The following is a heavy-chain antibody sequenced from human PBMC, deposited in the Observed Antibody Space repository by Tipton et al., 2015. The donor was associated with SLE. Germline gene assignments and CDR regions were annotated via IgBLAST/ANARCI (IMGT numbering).Heavy chain of an antibody. V-gene: IGHV3-74*01. CDR3: ARGTGYSTDS. J-gene: IGHJ4*02. D-gene: IGHD6-13*01. CDR2: INSNGRTT. CDR1: GITFSSYW. Sequence: GSLRLSCADSGITFSSYWMHWVRQTPGKGLMWVARINSNGRTTNYADSVKGRVTISRDNAKNTLYLQMNSLRAEDTAVYFCARGTGYSTDSWGQGTLVTVSS.